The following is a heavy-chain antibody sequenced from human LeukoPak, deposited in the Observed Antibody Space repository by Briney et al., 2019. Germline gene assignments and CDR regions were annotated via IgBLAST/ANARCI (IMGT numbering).Heavy chain of an antibody. Sequence: PGGSLRLSCAASGFTFTTYAMSWVRQAPGKGLEWVSTISGSGVSGDSTYYADSVRGRFTIARDNSKNTLYLQMYSLRADDTAVYYCARNRACYGTSCYPPGVIWGQGTLVTVSA. J-gene: IGHJ4*02. V-gene: IGHV3-23*01. CDR2: ISGSGVSGDST. CDR1: GFTFTTYA. D-gene: IGHD2-2*01. CDR3: ARNRACYGTSCYPPGVI.